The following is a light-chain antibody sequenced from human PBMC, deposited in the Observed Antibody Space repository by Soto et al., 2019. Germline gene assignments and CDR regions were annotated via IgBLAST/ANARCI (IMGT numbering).Light chain of an antibody. J-gene: IGKJ4*01. CDR1: HDITNS. Sequence: DLQMTQSPSSLSASVGDRVTITCQASHDITNSLNWYQQKQGKAPKLLICDASNLETGVPSRSSGSGSGKDFTFSISSLQPEDIATYYCQQNNGLPTFGGGTKVEIK. CDR3: QQNNGLPT. V-gene: IGKV1-33*01. CDR2: DAS.